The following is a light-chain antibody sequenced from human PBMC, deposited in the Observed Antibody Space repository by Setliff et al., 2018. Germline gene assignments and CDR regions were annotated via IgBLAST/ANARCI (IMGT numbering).Light chain of an antibody. Sequence: SVLAQPPSASGSPGQSVTISCTGTSSDVGGYNYASWYQQHPGKAPKLMIYEVSKRPSGVPDRFSGSKSGNTASLTVSGLQAEDEADYYCSSYAGSNNPYVFGTGTKVTVL. CDR3: SSYAGSNNPYV. V-gene: IGLV2-8*01. J-gene: IGLJ1*01. CDR2: EVS. CDR1: SSDVGGYNY.